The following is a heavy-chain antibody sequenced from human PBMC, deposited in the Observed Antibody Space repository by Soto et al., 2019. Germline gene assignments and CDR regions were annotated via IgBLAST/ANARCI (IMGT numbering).Heavy chain of an antibody. D-gene: IGHD3-22*01. J-gene: IGHJ4*02. CDR3: ARQCYDSSGYSIGY. V-gene: IGHV4-39*01. CDR2: IYYSGST. Sequence: SETLSLTCTVSGGSISSSSYNWGWIHQPPGKGLEWTGSIYYSGSTYYNPSLKSRVTISVDTSKDQFSLKLSSVTAADTAVYYCARQCYDSSGYSIGYWGQRTLVTVSS. CDR1: GGSISSSSYN.